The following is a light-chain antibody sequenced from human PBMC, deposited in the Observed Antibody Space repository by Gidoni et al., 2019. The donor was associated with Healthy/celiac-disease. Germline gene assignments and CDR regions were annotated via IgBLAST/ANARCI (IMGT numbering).Light chain of an antibody. J-gene: IGKJ4*01. Sequence: EIVMTQSPATLSVSPGERATLSCRASQSVSSNVAWYQQKPGQAPRLLIYGASTRATGIPARFSGSGSWTEFTLTISSLQSEDFAVYYCQQYNNWPLTFGGGTKVEIK. V-gene: IGKV3-15*01. CDR3: QQYNNWPLT. CDR1: QSVSSN. CDR2: GAS.